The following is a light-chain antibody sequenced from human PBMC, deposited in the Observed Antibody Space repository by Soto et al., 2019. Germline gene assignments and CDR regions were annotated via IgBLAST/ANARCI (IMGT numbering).Light chain of an antibody. Sequence: EIVMTQSPATLSVSPGEGATLPCRASQSVSSKLAWYQQKPGQAPRLLIYGASTRATGIPARFSGSGSGTEFTLIISSLQSEDSAVYYCQQYNNWPWTFGQGTKVDIK. CDR2: GAS. V-gene: IGKV3-15*01. J-gene: IGKJ1*01. CDR3: QQYNNWPWT. CDR1: QSVSSK.